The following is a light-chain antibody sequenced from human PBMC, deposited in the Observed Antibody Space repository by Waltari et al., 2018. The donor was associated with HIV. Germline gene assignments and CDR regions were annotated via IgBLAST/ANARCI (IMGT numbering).Light chain of an antibody. CDR2: GAS. CDR1: ESVNSN. J-gene: IGKJ5*01. CDR3: QQYYKWPLT. Sequence: EIVMIQSPGTLSVSPGERATLSCRASESVNSNLAWYQQKPGQAPRLLIFGASTRATGIAARFSGSASGTEFTLTISRLQSEDFAVYYCQQYYKWPLTFCQGTRLEIK. V-gene: IGKV3D-15*01.